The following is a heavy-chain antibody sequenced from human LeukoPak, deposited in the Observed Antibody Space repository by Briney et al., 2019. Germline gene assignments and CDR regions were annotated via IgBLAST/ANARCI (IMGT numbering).Heavy chain of an antibody. CDR3: ARLHSGSHSAAVDY. V-gene: IGHV1-18*01. Sequence: GASVKVSCKASGYTFTSYGISWVRQAPGQGLEWMGWISAYNGNTNYAQKFQGRVTMTTDTSTSTAYMELRSLRSDDTAVYYCARLHSGSHSAAVDYWGQGTLVIVSS. CDR2: ISAYNGNT. CDR1: GYTFTSYG. D-gene: IGHD1-26*01. J-gene: IGHJ4*02.